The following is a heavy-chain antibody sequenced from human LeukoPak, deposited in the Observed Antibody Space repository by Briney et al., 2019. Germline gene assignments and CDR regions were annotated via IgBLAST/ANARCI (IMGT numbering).Heavy chain of an antibody. CDR3: AREPDSDYYDFWSGYPL. CDR2: ISSSGSTI. J-gene: IGHJ4*02. CDR1: GFTFSSYS. Sequence: GGSLRLSCAASGFTFSSYSMNWVRQAPGKGLEWVSYISSSGSTIYYADSVKGRFTISRDNAKNSLYLQMNSLRAEDTAVYYCAREPDSDYYDFWSGYPLWGQGTLVIVSS. D-gene: IGHD3-3*01. V-gene: IGHV3-48*04.